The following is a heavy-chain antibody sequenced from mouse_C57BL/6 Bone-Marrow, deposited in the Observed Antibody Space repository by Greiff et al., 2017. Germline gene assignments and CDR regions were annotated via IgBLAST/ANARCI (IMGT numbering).Heavy chain of an antibody. CDR1: GYTFTSYW. V-gene: IGHV1-64*01. J-gene: IGHJ3*01. CDR2: IHPNSGST. D-gene: IGHD1-1*01. Sequence: QVHVKQPGAELVKPGASVKLSCKASGYTFTSYWMHWVKQRPGQGLEWIGMIHPNSGSTNYNEKFKSKATLTVDKSSSTAYMQLSSLTSEDSAVYYCARRRCYSSFAYWGQGTLVTVSA. CDR3: ARRRCYSSFAY.